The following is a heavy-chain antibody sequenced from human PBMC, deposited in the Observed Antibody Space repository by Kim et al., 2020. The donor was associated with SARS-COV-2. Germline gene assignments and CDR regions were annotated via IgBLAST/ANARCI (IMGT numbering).Heavy chain of an antibody. CDR3: AREPTVALDY. J-gene: IGHJ4*02. Sequence: ESVTGRLTSDRDTSRTTLYLQMNSLRAEDTAVYYCAREPTVALDYWGQGTLVTVSS. D-gene: IGHD4-17*01. V-gene: IGHV3-64*04.